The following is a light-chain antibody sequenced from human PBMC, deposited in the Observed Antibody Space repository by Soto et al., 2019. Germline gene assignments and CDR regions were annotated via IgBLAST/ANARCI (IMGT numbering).Light chain of an antibody. CDR2: GAS. CDR3: QQYNNWPYT. J-gene: IGKJ2*01. Sequence: EIVMTQSPVTLSVSPGERAALSCRASQSVSSNFAWYQQRPGQAPRLLIYGASTRATGIPARFSGSGSATEFTLTISSLPSEDFAVYYCQQYNNWPYTFGQGTKLEIK. V-gene: IGKV3-15*01. CDR1: QSVSSN.